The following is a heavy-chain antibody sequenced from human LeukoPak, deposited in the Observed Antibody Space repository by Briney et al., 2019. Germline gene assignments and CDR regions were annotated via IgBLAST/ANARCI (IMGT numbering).Heavy chain of an antibody. Sequence: PGGSLRLSCAASGFTFSSYAMSWVRQAPGKGLEWVSAISGSGGSTYYADSVKGRFTISRDNAENSLYLHMNSLTVEDTAVYYCAREFCQGGSSSCYNMDYWGQGTLVTVSS. V-gene: IGHV3-23*01. CDR1: GFTFSSYA. D-gene: IGHD2-2*02. J-gene: IGHJ4*02. CDR3: AREFCQGGSSSCYNMDY. CDR2: ISGSGGST.